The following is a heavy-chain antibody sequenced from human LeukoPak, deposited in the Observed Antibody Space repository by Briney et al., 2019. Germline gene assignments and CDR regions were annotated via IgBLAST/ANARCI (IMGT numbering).Heavy chain of an antibody. Sequence: GRSLRLSCAASGFTFSSYGMHWVRQAPGKGREWVAVIWYDGSNKYYADSVKGRFTISRDNSKKTLYLQINSLRAEETAVYYCARHDCSGGSCYNQAYYYYYGMEVWGQGTTVTVSS. V-gene: IGHV3-33*01. CDR2: IWYDGSNK. D-gene: IGHD2-15*01. CDR1: GFTFSSYG. CDR3: ARHDCSGGSCYNQAYYYYYGMEV. J-gene: IGHJ6*02.